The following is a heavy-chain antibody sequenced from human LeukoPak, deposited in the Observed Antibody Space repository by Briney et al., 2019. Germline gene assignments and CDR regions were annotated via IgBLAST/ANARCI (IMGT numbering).Heavy chain of an antibody. J-gene: IGHJ1*01. V-gene: IGHV3-66*01. CDR1: GFIVSSNY. CDR3: ARDYYDSSGFVEYFQH. D-gene: IGHD3-22*01. Sequence: GGSLRLSCAASGFIVSSNYMTWVRQAPGKGLEWVSVIYSGGSTNYADSVKGRFTISRDNSKNTLYLQMNSLRAEDTAVYYCARDYYDSSGFVEYFQHWGQGTLVTVSS. CDR2: IYSGGST.